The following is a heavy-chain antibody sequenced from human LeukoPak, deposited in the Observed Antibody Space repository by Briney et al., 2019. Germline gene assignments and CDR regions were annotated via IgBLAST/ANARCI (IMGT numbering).Heavy chain of an antibody. CDR1: GGSISSYY. CDR2: IYTSGST. CDR3: ASADSSSWALDY. Sequence: SETLSLTCTVSGGSISSYYWSWIRRPAGKGLEWIGRIYTSGSTNYNPSLKSRVTMSVDTSKNQFSLKLSSVTAADTAVYYCASADSSSWALDYWGQGTLVTVSS. D-gene: IGHD6-13*01. V-gene: IGHV4-4*07. J-gene: IGHJ4*02.